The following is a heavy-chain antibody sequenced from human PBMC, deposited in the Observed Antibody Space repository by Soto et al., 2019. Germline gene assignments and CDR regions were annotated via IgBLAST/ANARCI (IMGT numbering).Heavy chain of an antibody. CDR3: AKNPWGKYYSSWFNY. CDR1: GFTFSSYA. CDR2: MSSDGTDK. V-gene: IGHV3-30*18. J-gene: IGHJ4*02. D-gene: IGHD3-16*01. Sequence: QVQLVESGGGVVQPGRSLRLSCEASGFTFSSYAVHWVRQAPGKGLEWVASMSSDGTDKYYADSVKGRFTISRDNSKSTLYLQMTSLRAEDTALYYCAKNPWGKYYSSWFNYWGQGTLVTVSS.